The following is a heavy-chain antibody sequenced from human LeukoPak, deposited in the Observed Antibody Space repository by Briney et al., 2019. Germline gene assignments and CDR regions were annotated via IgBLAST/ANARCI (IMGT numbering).Heavy chain of an antibody. CDR1: GFTFSNCA. D-gene: IGHD2/OR15-2a*01. V-gene: IGHV3-23*01. CDR2: ISGSGSST. Sequence: GGSLRLSCAASGFTFSNCAMSWVRQAPEKGLEWVSGISGSGSSTYYADSVKGRLTISRDNSENTLSLQMSSLRADDTAIYYCAKSCNSGNCYYNYWGQGTLVTVSS. J-gene: IGHJ4*02. CDR3: AKSCNSGNCYYNY.